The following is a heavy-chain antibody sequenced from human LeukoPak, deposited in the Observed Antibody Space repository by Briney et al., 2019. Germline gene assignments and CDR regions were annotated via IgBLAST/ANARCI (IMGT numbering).Heavy chain of an antibody. CDR1: GFTFSSYA. Sequence: GGSLRLSCAASGFTFSSYAMHWVRQAPGKGLEWVAVISYDGSNKYYADSVKGRFTISRDNSKNTLYLQMNSLRAEDTAVYYCAREGGSYFDYWGQGTLVTVSS. CDR3: AREGGSYFDY. V-gene: IGHV3-30*01. D-gene: IGHD5-12*01. CDR2: ISYDGSNK. J-gene: IGHJ4*02.